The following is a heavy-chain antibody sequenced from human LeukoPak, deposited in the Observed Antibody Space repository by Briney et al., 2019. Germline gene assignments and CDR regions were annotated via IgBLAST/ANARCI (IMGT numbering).Heavy chain of an antibody. J-gene: IGHJ4*02. D-gene: IGHD6-13*01. CDR1: GGSISSYY. Sequence: PSETLSLTCTVSGGSISSYYWSWIRQPPGKGLEWIGYIYTSGSTNYNPSLKSRVTISVDTSKNQFSLKLSSVTAADTAVYYCATTPGIAAAGALTWGQGTLVTVPS. V-gene: IGHV4-4*09. CDR3: ATTPGIAAAGALT. CDR2: IYTSGST.